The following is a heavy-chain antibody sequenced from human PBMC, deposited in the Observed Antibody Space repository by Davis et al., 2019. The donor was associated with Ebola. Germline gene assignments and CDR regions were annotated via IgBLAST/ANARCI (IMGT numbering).Heavy chain of an antibody. D-gene: IGHD6-13*01. J-gene: IGHJ4*02. CDR1: GYSFRNYW. CDR2: IYPRDSDT. V-gene: IGHV5-51*01. Sequence: ESLKISCHCSGYSFRNYWIGWVRQMPGQGLEWMGIIYPRDSDTRYSPSIQGQVTISADKSISTAYLQWRSMKASGTAMYSCARPLYTSSWYGTFDYWGQGTLVTVSS. CDR3: ARPLYTSSWYGTFDY.